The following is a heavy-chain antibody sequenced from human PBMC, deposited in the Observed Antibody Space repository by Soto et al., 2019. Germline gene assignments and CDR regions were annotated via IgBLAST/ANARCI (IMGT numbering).Heavy chain of an antibody. CDR3: ARRRDSSGWYYFDY. D-gene: IGHD6-13*01. CDR1: GYSFTSYW. CDR2: IYPGDSDT. J-gene: IGHJ4*02. V-gene: IGHV5-51*01. Sequence: GEALKISCKGSGYSFTSYWIGWVRQRPGKGLEWMGIIYPGDSDTRYSPSFQGQVTISAGKSISTAYLQWSSLKASDTSMYYCARRRDSSGWYYFDYWGQGTLVTVSS.